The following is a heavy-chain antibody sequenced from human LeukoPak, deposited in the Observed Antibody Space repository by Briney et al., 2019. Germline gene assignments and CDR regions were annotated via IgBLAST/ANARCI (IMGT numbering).Heavy chain of an antibody. D-gene: IGHD3-22*01. CDR2: IIPIFGTA. J-gene: IGHJ5*02. V-gene: IGHV1-69*13. CDR1: GGTFSSYA. CDR3: ARDRDSSGWYNWFDP. Sequence: SVKVSCKASGGTFSSYAISWVRQAPGQGLEWMGGIIPIFGTANYAQKFQGRVTITADESTSIAYMELSSLRSEDTAVYYCARDRDSSGWYNWFDPWGQGTLVTVSS.